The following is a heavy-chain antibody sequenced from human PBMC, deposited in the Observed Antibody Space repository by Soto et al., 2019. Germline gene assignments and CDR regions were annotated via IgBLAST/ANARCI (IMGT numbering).Heavy chain of an antibody. J-gene: IGHJ4*02. V-gene: IGHV4-59*01. CDR2: IFYSGTT. Sequence: SETLSLTCTVSGGSISGYYWSWIRQPPGKGLEWLGYIFYSGTTNYNPSLQSRLTISVDTSKNQFSLTLSSVTAADTAVYYCAKGGGRGVLGGDYFDYWGLGTLVTVSS. CDR1: GGSISGYY. D-gene: IGHD2-21*01. CDR3: AKGGGRGVLGGDYFDY.